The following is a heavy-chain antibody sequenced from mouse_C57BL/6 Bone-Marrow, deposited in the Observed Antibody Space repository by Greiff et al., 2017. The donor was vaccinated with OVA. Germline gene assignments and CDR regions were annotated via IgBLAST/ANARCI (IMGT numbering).Heavy chain of an antibody. V-gene: IGHV1-55*01. CDR2: IYPGRGST. D-gene: IGHD2-3*01. Sequence: QVQLQQPGAELVKPGASVKMSCKASGYTFTSYWITWVKQRPGQGLEWIGDIYPGRGSTNYNDQFKSKATLTVDKSSSTAYMQLSSLTSEDSAVYYCARCDGYPDYYAMDYWGQGTSVTVSS. CDR3: ARCDGYPDYYAMDY. CDR1: GYTFTSYW. J-gene: IGHJ4*01.